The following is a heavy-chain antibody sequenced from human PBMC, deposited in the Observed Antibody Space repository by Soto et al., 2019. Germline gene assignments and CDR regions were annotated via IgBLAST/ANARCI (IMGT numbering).Heavy chain of an antibody. D-gene: IGHD3-22*01. J-gene: IGHJ4*02. V-gene: IGHV2-5*01. CDR2: IYWNDDK. CDR1: GFSISTSGVG. CDR3: AHRRRTYDPEYFFDY. Sequence: ASGPTRVNPTQTLTLTCTFPGFSISTSGVGVGWIRQPPGKALEWLALIYWNDDKRYSPSLKSRLTITKDTSKNQVVLTMTNMDPVDTATYFCAHRRRTYDPEYFFDYRGQGTLVTVSS.